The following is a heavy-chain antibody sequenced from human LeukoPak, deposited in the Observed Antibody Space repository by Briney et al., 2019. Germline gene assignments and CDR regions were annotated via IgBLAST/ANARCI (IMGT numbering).Heavy chain of an antibody. J-gene: IGHJ5*02. CDR2: IYYSGST. Sequence: PSETLSLTCTVSGGSISSYYWSWIRQPPGKGLEWIGYIYYSGSTNYNPSLKSRVTISVDTTKTQFSLKLSSVTAADTAVYYCARRDWSKGGTNNWFDPWGQGTLVTVSS. V-gene: IGHV4-59*08. CDR3: ARRDWSKGGTNNWFDP. D-gene: IGHD3-9*01. CDR1: GGSISSYY.